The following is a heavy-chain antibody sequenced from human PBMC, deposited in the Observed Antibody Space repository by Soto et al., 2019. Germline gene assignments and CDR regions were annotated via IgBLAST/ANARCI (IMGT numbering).Heavy chain of an antibody. CDR1: VGSISSGDYY. V-gene: IGHV4-30-4*01. CDR2: IYYSGST. J-gene: IGHJ6*02. Sequence: PLETRSRSCPVSVGSISSGDYYWSWMRQPPGKGLEWIGYIYYSGSTYYNPSLKSRVTISVDTSKNQFSLKLSSVTAADTAVYYCARAAGSYGMDVWGQGTTVTVS. CDR3: ARAAGSYGMDV.